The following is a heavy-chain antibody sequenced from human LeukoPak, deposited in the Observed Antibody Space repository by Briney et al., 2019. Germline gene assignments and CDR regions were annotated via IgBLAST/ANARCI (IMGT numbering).Heavy chain of an antibody. V-gene: IGHV3-21*01. Sequence: GGSLRLSCETSGFIFSNCWMTWVRQAPGKGLEWVSSISSSSSYIYYADSVKGRFTISRDNAKNSLYLQMNSLRAEDTAVYYCARDPPIYQGISSYYYGMDVWGQGTTVTVSS. J-gene: IGHJ6*02. CDR3: ARDPPIYQGISSYYYGMDV. CDR1: GFIFSNCW. CDR2: ISSSSSYI. D-gene: IGHD3-3*02.